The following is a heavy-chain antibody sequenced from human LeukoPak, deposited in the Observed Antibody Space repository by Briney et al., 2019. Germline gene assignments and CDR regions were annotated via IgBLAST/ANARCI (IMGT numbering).Heavy chain of an antibody. CDR2: IYYSGST. D-gene: IGHD3-22*01. J-gene: IGHJ1*01. CDR1: GGSISSSSYY. CDR3: ARVVQSTDSSGFYLPEYFQH. Sequence: SETLSLTCTVSGGSISSSSYYWGWIRQPPGKGLEWIGSIYYSGSTYYNPSLKSRVTISVDTSKNQFSLKLRSVTAADTAVYYCARVVQSTDSSGFYLPEYFQHWGQGTLVAVSS. V-gene: IGHV4-39*07.